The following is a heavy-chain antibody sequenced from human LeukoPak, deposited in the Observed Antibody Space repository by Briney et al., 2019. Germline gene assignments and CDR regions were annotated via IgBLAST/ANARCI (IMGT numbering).Heavy chain of an antibody. J-gene: IGHJ4*02. D-gene: IGHD4-17*01. CDR2: ISGSGGST. V-gene: IGHV3-23*01. CDR1: GFTFSSYA. CDR3: ARTNPVYGDYDY. Sequence: GGSLRLSCAASGFTFSSYAMSWVRQAPGKGLEWVSAISGSGGSTYYADSVKGRFTISRDNSKNTLYLQMNSLRADDTAVYYCARTNPVYGDYDYWGQGTLVTVSS.